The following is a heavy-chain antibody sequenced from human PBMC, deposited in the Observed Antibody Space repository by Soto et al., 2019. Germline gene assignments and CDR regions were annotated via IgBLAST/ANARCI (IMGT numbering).Heavy chain of an antibody. CDR3: AKVSGWMRQEYNFDN. V-gene: IGHV3-23*01. J-gene: IGHJ4*02. CDR2: VRGRNGNA. D-gene: IGHD6-6*01. Sequence: GGSLRLSCATSGFIFSDSAMSWVRQAPGKGLEWVTTVRGRNGNAYYADSVRGRFTVSRDDSKNTLYLEMNSLRVDDTAVYYCAKVSGWMRQEYNFDNWGQGTLVTVSS. CDR1: GFIFSDSA.